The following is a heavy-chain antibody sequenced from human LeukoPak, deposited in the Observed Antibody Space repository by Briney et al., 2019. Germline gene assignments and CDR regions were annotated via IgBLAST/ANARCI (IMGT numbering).Heavy chain of an antibody. J-gene: IGHJ4*02. CDR1: GFTFSSYA. CDR2: ISSNGGST. D-gene: IGHD4-23*01. V-gene: IGHV3-64*01. CDR3: ARVGNVDYFDY. Sequence: GGSLRLSCAASGFTFSSYAMHWVRQAPGKGLEYVSAISSNGGSTYYANSVKGRFTISRDNSKNTLYLQMGSLRAEDMAVYYCARVGNVDYFDYWGQGTLVTVSS.